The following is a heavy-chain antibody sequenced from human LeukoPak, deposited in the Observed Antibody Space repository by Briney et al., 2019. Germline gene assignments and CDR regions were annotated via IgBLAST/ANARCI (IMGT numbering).Heavy chain of an antibody. CDR1: GFTFSSFG. J-gene: IGHJ3*02. Sequence: GGSLRLSCAASGFTFSSFGMHWVRQSPGKGLEWVAVIWDDGSTKVYADSVKGRFTTSRDNSRNTLYLQMNSLRADDTAVYYCAKGGSITMMVVTPDAFDTWGQGTMVTASS. V-gene: IGHV3-33*06. CDR3: AKGGSITMMVVTPDAFDT. D-gene: IGHD3-22*01. CDR2: IWDDGSTK.